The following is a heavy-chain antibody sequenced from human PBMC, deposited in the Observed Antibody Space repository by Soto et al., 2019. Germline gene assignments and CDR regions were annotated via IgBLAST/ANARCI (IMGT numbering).Heavy chain of an antibody. CDR2: INPNSGGT. J-gene: IGHJ3*02. V-gene: IGHV1-2*04. D-gene: IGHD2-15*01. CDR3: ARGDCSGGSCYSSSAFDI. CDR1: GYTFTGYY. Sequence: ASVKVSCKASGYTFTGYYMHWVRQAPGQGLEWMGRINPNSGGTNYAQKFQGWVNMTRDTSISTAYMEMSRLRSDDTAVYYFARGDCSGGSCYSSSAFDIWGQGTMVTVSS.